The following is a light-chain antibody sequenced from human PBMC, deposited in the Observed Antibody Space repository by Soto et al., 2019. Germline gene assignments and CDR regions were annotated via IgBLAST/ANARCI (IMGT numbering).Light chain of an antibody. V-gene: IGKV3D-7*01. J-gene: IGKJ1*01. Sequence: PGERVTLSCRASQSVSSTYLTWYQQKPGQAPRLLISGASTRATRIPARFSRSGSGTDFTLTISSLQPEDSAVYYCQQDYNLPWTFGQGTKVEIK. CDR3: QQDYNLPWT. CDR2: GAS. CDR1: QSVSSTY.